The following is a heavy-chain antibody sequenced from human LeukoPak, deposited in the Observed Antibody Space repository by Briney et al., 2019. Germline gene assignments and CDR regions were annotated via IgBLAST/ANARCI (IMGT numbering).Heavy chain of an antibody. D-gene: IGHD3-3*01. Sequence: ASVKVSCKASGYTFTGYYMHWVRQAPGQGLEWMGWINPNSGGTNYAQKCQGRVTMTRDTSISTAYMELSRLRSDDTAVYYCARDLTIFGVVTDDYWGQGTLVTVSS. J-gene: IGHJ4*02. V-gene: IGHV1-2*02. CDR3: ARDLTIFGVVTDDY. CDR1: GYTFTGYY. CDR2: INPNSGGT.